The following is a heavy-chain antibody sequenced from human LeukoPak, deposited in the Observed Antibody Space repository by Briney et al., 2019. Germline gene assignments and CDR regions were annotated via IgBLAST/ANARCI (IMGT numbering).Heavy chain of an antibody. CDR2: ISSSGTYI. Sequence: GGSLRLSCAASGFTVSSNYMNWVRQAPGKGLEWVSSISSSGTYIYYADSVKGRFTISRDNAKKSLYLQMNSLRAEDTAVYYCARDMVRGITARYFDYWGQGTLVTVSS. J-gene: IGHJ4*02. CDR1: GFTVSSNY. D-gene: IGHD3-10*01. CDR3: ARDMVRGITARYFDY. V-gene: IGHV3-21*01.